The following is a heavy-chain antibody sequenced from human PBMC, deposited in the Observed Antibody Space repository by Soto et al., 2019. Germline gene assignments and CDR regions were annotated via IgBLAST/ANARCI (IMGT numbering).Heavy chain of an antibody. CDR3: ARDPVPRAGSFVDY. CDR1: GFTFSSYA. V-gene: IGHV3-30-3*01. Sequence: PGXSLRLSCAASGFTFSSYAIHWVHQAPGKGLEWVAVISYDGSNKYYADSVKGRLTISRDNSKNTLYLQMNSLRAEDTAVYYCARDPVPRAGSFVDYWGQGTLVTVSS. CDR2: ISYDGSNK. J-gene: IGHJ4*02.